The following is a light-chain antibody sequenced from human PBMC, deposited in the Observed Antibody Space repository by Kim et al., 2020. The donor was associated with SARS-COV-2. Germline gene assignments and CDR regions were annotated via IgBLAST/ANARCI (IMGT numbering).Light chain of an antibody. CDR2: KAS. Sequence: DIQMTQSPSILSASVGDRVIITCRASQNINKWLAWYQQKPGKAPKLLISKASSLDSVVPLRFIGNGSGTEFTLTISSLQPDDFATYFFQQFIRYPLTFGAGTKVDI. V-gene: IGKV1-5*03. CDR3: QQFIRYPLT. CDR1: QNINKW. J-gene: IGKJ4*01.